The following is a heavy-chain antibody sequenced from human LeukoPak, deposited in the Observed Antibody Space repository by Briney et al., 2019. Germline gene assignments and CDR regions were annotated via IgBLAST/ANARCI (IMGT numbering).Heavy chain of an antibody. Sequence: PGGSLRLSCAASGFTFKNYAMHWVRQAPGKGLEWVSGISYHSGTIDYADLVKGRFTISRDDAQNYVYLQMSSLRPEDTAFYYCVKDQATVVGGMDEWGQGTLVTVSS. CDR1: GFTFKNYA. V-gene: IGHV3-9*01. CDR3: VKDQATVVGGMDE. J-gene: IGHJ1*01. CDR2: ISYHSGTI. D-gene: IGHD2-2*01.